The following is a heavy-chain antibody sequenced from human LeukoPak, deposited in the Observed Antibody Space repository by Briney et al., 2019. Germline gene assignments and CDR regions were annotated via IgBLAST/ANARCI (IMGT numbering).Heavy chain of an antibody. V-gene: IGHV4-61*02. Sequence: SQTLSLTCTVSGGSISSGSYYWSWIRQPAGKGLEWIGRIYTSGSTNYNPSLKSRVTISVDTSKNQFSLKLSSVTAADTAVYYCARGGSGSYIDYWGQRTLVTVSS. D-gene: IGHD3-10*01. CDR3: ARGGSGSYIDY. CDR2: IYTSGST. CDR1: GGSISSGSYY. J-gene: IGHJ4*02.